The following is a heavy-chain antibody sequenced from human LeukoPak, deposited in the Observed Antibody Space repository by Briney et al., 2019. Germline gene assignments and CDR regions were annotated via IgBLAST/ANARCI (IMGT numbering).Heavy chain of an antibody. D-gene: IGHD3-22*01. Sequence: ASVKVSCKASGYTFTGYYIHWVRQAPGQGLEWMGRINPNTGDTRYAQNFQGRVTLTRDMSVTTAYMELSSLRSDDAAVYFCARERESDHYVGSGYYYALNWFDSWGQGTLVTVSS. V-gene: IGHV1-2*06. CDR3: ARERESDHYVGSGYYYALNWFDS. J-gene: IGHJ5*01. CDR1: GYTFTGYY. CDR2: INPNTGDT.